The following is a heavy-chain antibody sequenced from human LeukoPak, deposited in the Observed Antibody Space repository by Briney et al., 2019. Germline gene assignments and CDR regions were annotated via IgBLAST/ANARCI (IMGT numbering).Heavy chain of an antibody. CDR2: ISYDGSNK. D-gene: IGHD3-22*01. V-gene: IGHV3-30*04. Sequence: PGGSLRLSCAASGFTFSSYAMHWVRQAPGKGLEWVAVISYDGSNKYYADSVKGRFTISRDNSKNTLYLQMNSLRAEDTAVYYCAREPHYYDSSGYFDYWGQGTLVTVSS. J-gene: IGHJ4*02. CDR3: AREPHYYDSSGYFDY. CDR1: GFTFSSYA.